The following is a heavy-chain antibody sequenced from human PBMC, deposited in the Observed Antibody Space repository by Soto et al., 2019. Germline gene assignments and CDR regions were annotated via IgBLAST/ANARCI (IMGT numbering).Heavy chain of an antibody. CDR1: GFTFSSYA. J-gene: IGHJ5*02. D-gene: IGHD6-13*01. CDR3: AKLGRAAAGSGWFDH. CDR2: ISGSGGST. V-gene: IGHV3-23*01. Sequence: GGSLRLSCAASGFTFSSYAMSWVRQAPGRGLERVSAISGSGGSTYYADSVKGRFTISRDNSKNTLYLQMNSLRAEDTAVYYCAKLGRAAAGSGWFDHWGQGTLVTVSS.